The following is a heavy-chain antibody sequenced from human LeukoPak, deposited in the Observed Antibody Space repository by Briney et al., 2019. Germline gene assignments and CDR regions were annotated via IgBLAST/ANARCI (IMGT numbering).Heavy chain of an antibody. D-gene: IGHD2-2*01. CDR2: ISSSSSTI. CDR1: GFTFSSYS. CDR3: ARDPYMPKHCSSTSCPPPGVGY. J-gene: IGHJ4*02. Sequence: GGSLRLSCAASGFTFSSYSMNWVRQAPGKGLEWVSYISSSSSTIYDADSVKGRFTISRDNAKNSLYLQMNSLRAEDTAVYYCARDPYMPKHCSSTSCPPPGVGYWGQGTLVTVSS. V-gene: IGHV3-48*04.